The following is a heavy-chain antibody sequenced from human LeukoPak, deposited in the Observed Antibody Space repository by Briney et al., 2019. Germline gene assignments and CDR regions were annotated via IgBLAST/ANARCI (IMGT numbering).Heavy chain of an antibody. CDR2: INHSGST. Sequence: PSETLSLTCAVYGGSFSGYSWSWIRQPPGKGLEWIGEINHSGSTNYNPSLKCRVTISVDTSKKQFSLKLSSVTAADTAVYYCARGRLLMWFDPWGQGTLVTVSS. J-gene: IGHJ5*02. CDR1: GGSFSGYS. CDR3: ARGRLLMWFDP. D-gene: IGHD3-16*01. V-gene: IGHV4-34*01.